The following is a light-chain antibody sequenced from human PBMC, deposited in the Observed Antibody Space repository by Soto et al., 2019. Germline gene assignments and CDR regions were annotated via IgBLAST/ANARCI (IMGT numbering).Light chain of an antibody. CDR3: HQYGRSPMHS. CDR2: GAS. J-gene: IGKJ2*03. CDR1: QSVSSDY. Sequence: EIVLTQSPGTLSLSPGERATLSCRAIQSVSSDYLAWYQQKPGEAPRLLIYGASSRAAGIPDRFSGSGSGTDFTLTISRLEPEDFAVYYCHQYGRSPMHSFGQGTKLEIK. V-gene: IGKV3-20*01.